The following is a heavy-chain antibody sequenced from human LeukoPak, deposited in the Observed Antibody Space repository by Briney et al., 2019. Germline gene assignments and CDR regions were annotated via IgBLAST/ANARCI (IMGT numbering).Heavy chain of an antibody. CDR3: ARLSLVGGVDY. V-gene: IGHV4-39*01. J-gene: IGHJ4*02. CDR1: GGSISSSSYY. Sequence: SETLSLTCTVSGGSISSSSYYWGWIRQPPGKGLEWIGSIYYSGSTCYNPSLKSRVTISVDTSKNQFSLKLSSVTAADTAVYYCARLSLVGGVDYWGQGTLVTVSS. CDR2: IYYSGST. D-gene: IGHD6-13*01.